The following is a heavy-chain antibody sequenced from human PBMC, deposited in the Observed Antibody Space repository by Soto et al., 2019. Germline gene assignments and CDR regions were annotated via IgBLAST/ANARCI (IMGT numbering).Heavy chain of an antibody. CDR2: INHSGST. V-gene: IGHV4-34*01. D-gene: IGHD6-6*01. CDR1: GGSFSGYY. Sequence: SETLSLTCAVYGGSFSGYYWSWIRQPPGKGLEWIGEINHSGSTNYNPSLKSRVTISVDTSKNQFSLKLSSVTAADTAGYYCARSIATRADFDYWGQGTLVTVS. CDR3: ARSIATRADFDY. J-gene: IGHJ4*02.